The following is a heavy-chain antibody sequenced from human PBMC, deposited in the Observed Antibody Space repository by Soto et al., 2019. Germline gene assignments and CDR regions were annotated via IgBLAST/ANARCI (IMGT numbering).Heavy chain of an antibody. V-gene: IGHV4-34*01. CDR1: GGSLSGYY. CDR2: INHSGST. J-gene: IGHJ5*02. CDR3: ATANWSHHYFGP. Sequence: QVRLQQWGTGLLKSSETLSLTCAVYGGSLSGYYWSWLRQPPGKGLEWIGEINHSGSTNYNPSLKSRVTISVDTSNNQFSLKLTSITAADTGVYYCATANWSHHYFGPWGQGTLVTVSS. D-gene: IGHD1-1*01.